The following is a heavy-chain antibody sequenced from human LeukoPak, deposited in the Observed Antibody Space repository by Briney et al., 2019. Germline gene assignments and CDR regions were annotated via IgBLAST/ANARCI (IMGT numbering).Heavy chain of an antibody. V-gene: IGHV4-59*01. D-gene: IGHD6-13*01. CDR2: IYYSEST. CDR1: GGSISSYY. Sequence: SETLSLTCTVSGGSISSYYWSWIRQPPGNGLEWIGYIYYSESTNYNPSLKSRVTISVDTSKNQFSLKLSSVTAADTAVYYCARGGSSSWYRVYYFDYWGQGTLVTVSS. J-gene: IGHJ4*02. CDR3: ARGGSSSWYRVYYFDY.